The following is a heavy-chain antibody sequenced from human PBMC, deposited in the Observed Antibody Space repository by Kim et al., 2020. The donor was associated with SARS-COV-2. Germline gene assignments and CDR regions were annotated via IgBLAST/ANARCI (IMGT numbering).Heavy chain of an antibody. V-gene: IGHV3-11*01. Sequence: GGSLRLSCVGSGFTFSDYSLSWIRQAPGKGLEWISDINPSTSTIYYADSVKGRFTISRDNAKNSLFLQMDSLRAEDTALYFCAREKHLRHYNYTSFDYWGQGALVTVSS. D-gene: IGHD3-3*01. CDR1: GFTFSDYS. J-gene: IGHJ4*02. CDR2: INPSTSTI. CDR3: AREKHLRHYNYTSFDY.